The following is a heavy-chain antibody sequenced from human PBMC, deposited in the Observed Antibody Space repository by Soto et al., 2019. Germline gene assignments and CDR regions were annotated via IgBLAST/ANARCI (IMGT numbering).Heavy chain of an antibody. CDR1: GFTFSSYE. Sequence: GGSLRLSCAASGFTFSSYEMNWVRQAPGKGLEWVSYISSSGSTIYYADSVKGRFTISRDNAKNSLYLQMNSLRAEDTAVYYCARDFRDVRPYYYYGMDVWGQGTTVTVSS. D-gene: IGHD2-8*01. V-gene: IGHV3-48*03. CDR3: ARDFRDVRPYYYYGMDV. CDR2: ISSSGSTI. J-gene: IGHJ6*02.